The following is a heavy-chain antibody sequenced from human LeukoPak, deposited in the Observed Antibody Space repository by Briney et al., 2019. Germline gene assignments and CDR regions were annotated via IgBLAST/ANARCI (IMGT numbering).Heavy chain of an antibody. CDR3: ARHKGSGWSDSFDY. D-gene: IGHD6-19*01. CDR2: LYNSGST. CDR1: RGSISSYY. Sequence: SETLSLTCTVSRGSISSYYWSWIRQPPGKGLEWLGYLYNSGSTNYNPPLKSRVTISVDTSKNQFSLRLSSVTAADTAVYYCARHKGSGWSDSFDYWGQGTLVTVSS. V-gene: IGHV4-59*08. J-gene: IGHJ4*02.